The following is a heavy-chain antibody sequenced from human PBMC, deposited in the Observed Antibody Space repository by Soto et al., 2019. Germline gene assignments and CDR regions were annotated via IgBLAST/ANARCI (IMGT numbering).Heavy chain of an antibody. V-gene: IGHV3-30-3*01. CDR1: GFTFSSYA. CDR3: ARDSRARYDFWRAEPLYGMDV. CDR2: ISYDGSNK. D-gene: IGHD3-3*01. Sequence: GGSLRLSCAASGFTFSSYAVHWVRQAPGKGLGWVAVISYDGSNKYYADSVKGRFTISRDNSKNTLYLQMNSLRAEDTAVYYCARDSRARYDFWRAEPLYGMDVWGQGTTVTVSS. J-gene: IGHJ6*02.